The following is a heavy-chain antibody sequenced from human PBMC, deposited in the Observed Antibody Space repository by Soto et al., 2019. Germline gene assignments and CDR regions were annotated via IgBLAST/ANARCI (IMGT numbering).Heavy chain of an antibody. D-gene: IGHD3-10*01. CDR1: GYSFTSAG. CDR3: ARDLDGSGSYFTDY. Sequence: QVQLVQSGAEVKKPGASVKVSCKASGYSFTSAGISWVRQAPGQGPEWMGWTSTFNGEATYAQKLQGRVTMTTDTSSTTAYMELRSLTSDDTAVYYCARDLDGSGSYFTDYWGQGTLVTVAS. V-gene: IGHV1-18*01. J-gene: IGHJ4*02. CDR2: TSTFNGEA.